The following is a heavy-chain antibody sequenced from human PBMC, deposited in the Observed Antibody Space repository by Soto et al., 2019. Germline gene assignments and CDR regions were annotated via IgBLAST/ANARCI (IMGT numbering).Heavy chain of an antibody. D-gene: IGHD6-13*01. J-gene: IGHJ4*02. Sequence: QLQLQESGPGLVKPSESLSLTCTVSGDSFTIDSYYWAWIRQSPGKGLEWLGTISHTGTTFHNPSLKVRLTMSVDTSKNQFSLNLSSVTAADTALYFCARHSDKYVSSWYGLGSWGQGTLVTVSS. CDR2: ISHTGTT. V-gene: IGHV4-39*01. CDR1: GDSFTIDSYY. CDR3: ARHSDKYVSSWYGLGS.